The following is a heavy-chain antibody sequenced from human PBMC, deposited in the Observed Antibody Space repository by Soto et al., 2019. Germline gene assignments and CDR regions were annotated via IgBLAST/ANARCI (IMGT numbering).Heavy chain of an antibody. Sequence: QLQLVQSGSEVKNPGASVKVSCKASGFTFTGFGITWVRQAPGQGLEWMGWITASNGNTNYAQNLQGRVTMTTDTSTSTAYMELGRLRSDDTAVYDCARGYSYGSYWYFDLWGRGTLVTVSS. CDR2: ITASNGNT. V-gene: IGHV1-18*04. CDR1: GFTFTGFG. J-gene: IGHJ2*01. D-gene: IGHD5-18*01. CDR3: ARGYSYGSYWYFDL.